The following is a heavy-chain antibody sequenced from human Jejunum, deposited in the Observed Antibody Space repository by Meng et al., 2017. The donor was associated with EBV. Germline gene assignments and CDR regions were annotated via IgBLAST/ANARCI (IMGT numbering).Heavy chain of an antibody. CDR1: GGSMNNTANW. J-gene: IGHJ4*02. Sequence: QVELQESGPGLVEPSGILSLTCAVSGGSMNNTANWRSWVRQPPGKGLEWIGEIHHTESTNYNPSLKSRVTISVDKSKNQFSLKLSSVTAADTAVYYCARESYSDSSGYYSLDYWGQGSLVNVAS. D-gene: IGHD3-22*01. V-gene: IGHV4-4*02. CDR3: ARESYSDSSGYYSLDY. CDR2: IHHTEST.